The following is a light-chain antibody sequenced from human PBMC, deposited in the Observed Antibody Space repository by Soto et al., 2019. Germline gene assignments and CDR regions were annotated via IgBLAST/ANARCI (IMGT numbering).Light chain of an antibody. CDR2: VAF. J-gene: IGKJ4*01. Sequence: DIQMTQSPSSLSASVGDRVTITCRASQSITNFLNWYKQKPGKAPNLLIYVAFSLQSGVPSRFSGSGSGTDFTPTISSMQPEDFATYYCQQSYSTPHTFGGGTKVHIK. CDR1: QSITNF. CDR3: QQSYSTPHT. V-gene: IGKV1-39*01.